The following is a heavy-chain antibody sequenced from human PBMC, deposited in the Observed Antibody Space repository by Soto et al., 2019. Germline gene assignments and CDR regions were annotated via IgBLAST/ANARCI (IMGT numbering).Heavy chain of an antibody. V-gene: IGHV1-69*01. J-gene: IGHJ6*02. Sequence: QVQLVQSGAEVKKPGSSVKVSCKASGGTFSSYAISWVRQAPGQGLEWMGGIIPIFGTANYAQKFQGRVTITADESTSTAYMELSSLRTEDTAVYYCARGAGSTGGFLGGMDVWGQGTMVTVSS. CDR2: IIPIFGTA. CDR3: ARGAGSTGGFLGGMDV. CDR1: GGTFSSYA. D-gene: IGHD1-7*01.